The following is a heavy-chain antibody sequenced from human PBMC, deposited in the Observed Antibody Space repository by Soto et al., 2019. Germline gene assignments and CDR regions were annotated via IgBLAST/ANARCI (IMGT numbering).Heavy chain of an antibody. V-gene: IGHV5-10-1*01. Sequence: PGESLKISCKGSGYSFTRYWIYWVRQMPGKGLEWMGRIDPSDSYTNYSPSFQGHVTISADKSISTAYLQWSSLKASDTAMYYCARLRTMVRGVMEPDYYYYGMDVWGQGTTVTVSS. D-gene: IGHD3-10*01. CDR2: IDPSDSYT. CDR1: GYSFTRYW. J-gene: IGHJ6*02. CDR3: ARLRTMVRGVMEPDYYYYGMDV.